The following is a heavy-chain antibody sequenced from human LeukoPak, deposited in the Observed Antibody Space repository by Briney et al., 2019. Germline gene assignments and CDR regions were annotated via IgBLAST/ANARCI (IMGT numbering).Heavy chain of an antibody. V-gene: IGHV4-4*02. Sequence: PSETLSLTCAVSGGSISSNYWWSWVRQPPGKGLEWIGEIYHSGNTKYNPSLKSRVTISVDKSKNHFSLKLSSVTTADTAVYYCAAGVRRFDYWGQGTLVTVSS. D-gene: IGHD3-10*01. CDR3: AAGVRRFDY. CDR1: GGSISSNYW. CDR2: IYHSGNT. J-gene: IGHJ4*02.